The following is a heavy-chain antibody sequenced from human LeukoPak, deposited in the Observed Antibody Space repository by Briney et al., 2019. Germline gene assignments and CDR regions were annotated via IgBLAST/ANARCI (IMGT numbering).Heavy chain of an antibody. J-gene: IGHJ4*02. V-gene: IGHV3-30*18. CDR3: AKVPDRYCGGDCYSLFFDY. CDR2: ISYDGSNK. D-gene: IGHD2-21*02. Sequence: TGGSLRLSCAASGFTFSSYGMHWVRQAPGKGLEWVAVISYDGSNKYYADSVKGRFTISRDNSKNTLYLQMNSLRAEDTAVYYCAKVPDRYCGGDCYSLFFDYWGQGTLVTVSS. CDR1: GFTFSSYG.